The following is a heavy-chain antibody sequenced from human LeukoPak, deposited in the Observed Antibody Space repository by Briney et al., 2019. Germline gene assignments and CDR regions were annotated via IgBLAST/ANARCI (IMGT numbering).Heavy chain of an antibody. J-gene: IGHJ4*02. D-gene: IGHD6-13*01. V-gene: IGHV1-18*01. CDR2: ISAYNGNT. Sequence: ASVKVSCKASGYTFTSYGISWVRQAPGQGLEWMGWISAYNGNTNYAQKLQGRVTMTTDTSTSTAYMELRSLRSDDTAVYYCAKDRHRIAAAGLDYWGQGTLVTVSS. CDR1: GYTFTSYG. CDR3: AKDRHRIAAAGLDY.